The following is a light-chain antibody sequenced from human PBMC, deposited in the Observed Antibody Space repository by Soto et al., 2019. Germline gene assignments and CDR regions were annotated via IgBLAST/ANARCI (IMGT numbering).Light chain of an antibody. Sequence: QSVLTQPASVSGSPGQSITISCTGTSSDVGGYNYVSWYQQHPGKAPKLMIYDVSNRPSGVSNRFSGSKSGNTASLTISGLQDEDEADYYCSSYTSSSTLVFGTGTKLNVL. CDR3: SSYTSSSTLV. CDR2: DVS. V-gene: IGLV2-14*01. CDR1: SSDVGGYNY. J-gene: IGLJ1*01.